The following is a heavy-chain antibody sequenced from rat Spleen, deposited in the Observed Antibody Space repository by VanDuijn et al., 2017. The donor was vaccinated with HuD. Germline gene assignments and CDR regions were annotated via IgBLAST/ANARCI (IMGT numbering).Heavy chain of an antibody. CDR2: IWNTGTT. CDR1: GFSLTTYN. CDR3: NRETPVGTNHYFDY. V-gene: IGHV2-41*01. D-gene: IGHD1-5*01. Sequence: QVQLKESGPGLVQPSQTLSLTCTVVGFSLTTYNVHWVRQPPGKGLEWLGVIWNTGTTRYNPALKSRLSITKDISKSQVFLKMNSLQTEDTAIYFCNRETPVGTNHYFDYWGQGVMVTVSS. J-gene: IGHJ2*01.